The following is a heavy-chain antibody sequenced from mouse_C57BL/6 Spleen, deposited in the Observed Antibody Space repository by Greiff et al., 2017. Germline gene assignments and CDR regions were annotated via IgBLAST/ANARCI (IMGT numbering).Heavy chain of an antibody. CDR2: INPNNGGT. CDR1: GYTFTDYY. V-gene: IGHV1-26*01. J-gene: IGHJ2*01. CDR3: ARGRGLLYLGDYLYY. D-gene: IGHD1-1*01. Sequence: EVQLQQSGPELVKPGASVKISCKASGYTFTDYYMNWVKQSHGHSLEWIGDINPNNGGTSYNQKFKGKATLTVDKSSSTAYMELRSLTSEDSAVYYCARGRGLLYLGDYLYYWGQGTTLTVSS.